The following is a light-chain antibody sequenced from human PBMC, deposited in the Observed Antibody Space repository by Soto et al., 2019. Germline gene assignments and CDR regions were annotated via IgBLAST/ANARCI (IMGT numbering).Light chain of an antibody. CDR1: QSVRSN. V-gene: IGKV3-15*01. J-gene: IGKJ1*01. CDR2: GAS. Sequence: EILMTQSPATLSVSPGERATLSCRASQSVRSNLAWYQQKPGQAPRLLIYGASPRETGIPERFSGSGSGTEFTRSISSLQSEDFAVYYCQQYYNLPRTFGQGTQV. CDR3: QQYYNLPRT.